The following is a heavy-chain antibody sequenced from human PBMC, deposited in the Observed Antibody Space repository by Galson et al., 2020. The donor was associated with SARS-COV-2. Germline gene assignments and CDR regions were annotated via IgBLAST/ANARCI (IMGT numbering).Heavy chain of an antibody. J-gene: IGHJ6*03. CDR1: GYSISSGFY. Sequence: SETLSLTCSVSGYSISSGFYWAWIRQPPGEGLEWIGTIHHNGNTYFNPSLKSRVTISVDTSKNQFSLKLNSVTAADTAVYYCARRSGFYDGRGSRYYMDVWGQGTMVTVSS. V-gene: IGHV4-38-2*02. D-gene: IGHD3-22*01. CDR3: ARRSGFYDGRGSRYYMDV. CDR2: IHHNGNT.